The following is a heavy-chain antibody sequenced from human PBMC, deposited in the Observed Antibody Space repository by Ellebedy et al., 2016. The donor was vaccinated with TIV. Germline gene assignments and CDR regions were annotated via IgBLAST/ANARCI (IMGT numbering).Heavy chain of an antibody. V-gene: IGHV3-21*01. CDR3: AREIVLVPAAIVSDLTTKYFYYNGMDV. Sequence: GESLKISCAASGFTFSNYAMSWVRQAPGKGLEWVSCISSSSSYIYYADSVKGRITISRDNAKKSLFLQMNSLRAEDTAVYYCAREIVLVPAAIVSDLTTKYFYYNGMDVWGQGTTVTVSS. J-gene: IGHJ6*02. CDR1: GFTFSNYA. CDR2: ISSSSSYI. D-gene: IGHD2-2*01.